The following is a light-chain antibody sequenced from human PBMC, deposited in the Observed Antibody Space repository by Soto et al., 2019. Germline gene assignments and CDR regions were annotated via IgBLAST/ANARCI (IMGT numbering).Light chain of an antibody. J-gene: IGKJ1*01. V-gene: IGKV3-15*01. CDR3: QQYNNWT. CDR2: GAS. Sequence: EIVMTQSPATLSVSPGERATLSCRASQSVSSNLAWYQQKPSQAPRLLIYGASTRATGIPARFSGSGSGTEFTLTISSLQSEDFAVYYCQQYNNWTFGQGTKVEIK. CDR1: QSVSSN.